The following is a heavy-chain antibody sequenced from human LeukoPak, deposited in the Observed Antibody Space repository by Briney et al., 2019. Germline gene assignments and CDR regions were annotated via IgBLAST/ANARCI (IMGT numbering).Heavy chain of an antibody. Sequence: ASVKVSCKASGYTFTTHDINWVRQATGQGLEWLGWMSPNSGDTGYAQKFQGRVTMASDSSISTAYMELSSLRSEDTAIYYCVRTPPNWGFDYWGQGTLVTVSS. CDR2: MSPNSGDT. CDR3: VRTPPNWGFDY. V-gene: IGHV1-8*01. D-gene: IGHD7-27*01. CDR1: GYTFTTHD. J-gene: IGHJ4*02.